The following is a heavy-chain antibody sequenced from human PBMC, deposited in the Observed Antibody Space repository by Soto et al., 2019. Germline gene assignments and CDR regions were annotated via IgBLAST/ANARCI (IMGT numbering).Heavy chain of an antibody. J-gene: IGHJ6*02. CDR1: GYTFTSYG. CDR2: ISAYNGNT. Sequence: ASVKVSCKASGYTFTSYGISWVRQAPGQGLEWMGWISAYNGNTNYAQKLQGRVTMTTDTSTSTAYMELRSLRSDDTAVYYCARQYCSSTSCYFGYYYYYGMDVWGQGTTVTVSS. CDR3: ARQYCSSTSCYFGYYYYYGMDV. V-gene: IGHV1-18*01. D-gene: IGHD2-2*01.